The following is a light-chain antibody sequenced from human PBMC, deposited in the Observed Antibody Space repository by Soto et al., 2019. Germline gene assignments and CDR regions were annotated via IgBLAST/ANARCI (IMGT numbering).Light chain of an antibody. V-gene: IGLV2-14*03. J-gene: IGLJ2*01. CDR1: SSDVGGYNY. Sequence: QSALSQPASMSGSPGQSITISCTGTSSDVGGYNYVSWYRQYPRKAPKLVIYDVNNRPSEVSNRFSGFKSSNTASLTISGLLAEDQADYYCSSHSISSTLVVFGGGTKLTVL. CDR2: DVN. CDR3: SSHSISSTLVV.